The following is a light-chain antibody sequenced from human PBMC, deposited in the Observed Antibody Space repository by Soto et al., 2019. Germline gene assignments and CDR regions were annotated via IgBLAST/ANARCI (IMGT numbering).Light chain of an antibody. V-gene: IGLV3-21*02. CDR3: QVWDTTNPVI. CDR2: DDG. J-gene: IGLJ2*01. Sequence: SYELTQPPSVSVAPGQTARITCGGNNIEIKSVHWYQQKRGQAPVLVVYDDGDRTTGIPERFSGSKSGNTATLTTSRVEAGDEADYYCQVWDTTNPVIFGGGTKVTVL. CDR1: NIEIKS.